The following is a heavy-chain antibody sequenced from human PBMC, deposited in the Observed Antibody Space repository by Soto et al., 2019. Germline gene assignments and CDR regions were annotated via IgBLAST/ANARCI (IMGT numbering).Heavy chain of an antibody. J-gene: IGHJ5*02. CDR3: AKDPFYGSGSLQGNWLDP. D-gene: IGHD3-10*01. V-gene: IGHV3-30*18. Sequence: GGSLRLSCAASGFTFSSYGMHWVRQAPGKGLEWVAVISYDGSSKYYADSVKGRFTISRDNSKNTLYLQMNSLGAEDTAVYYCAKDPFYGSGSLQGNWLDPWGQGTLVTVSS. CDR1: GFTFSSYG. CDR2: ISYDGSSK.